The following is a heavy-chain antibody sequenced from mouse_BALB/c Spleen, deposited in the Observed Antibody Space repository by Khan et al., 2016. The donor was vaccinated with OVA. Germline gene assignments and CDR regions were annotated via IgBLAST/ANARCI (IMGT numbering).Heavy chain of an antibody. CDR2: ISYSGST. Sequence: DVQLQESGPGLVKPSQSLSLTCTVTGYSITSGYGWNWIRQFPGNKLEWMGYISYSGSTNYNPSLKSRISITRDTSKNQLFLQLNSVPTEDTATYYGARTARINYGGQGTTLTVPP. J-gene: IGHJ2*01. D-gene: IGHD1-2*01. CDR1: GYSITSGYG. CDR3: ARTARINY. V-gene: IGHV3-2*02.